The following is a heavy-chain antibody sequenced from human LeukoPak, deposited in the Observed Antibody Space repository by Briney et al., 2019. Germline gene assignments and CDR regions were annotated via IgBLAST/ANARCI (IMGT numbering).Heavy chain of an antibody. CDR1: GFIFSHHG. V-gene: IGHV3-23*01. D-gene: IGHD3-22*01. CDR3: AKDRGRDYYDSSGYHADY. Sequence: PGGSLRLSCATSGFIFSHHGMNWVRQAPGKGLEWVSGIRADAVTTYYADSVKGRFIISRDNSKNTLYLQMNSLRAEDTAVYYCAKDRGRDYYDSSGYHADYWGQGTLVTASS. J-gene: IGHJ4*02. CDR2: IRADAVTT.